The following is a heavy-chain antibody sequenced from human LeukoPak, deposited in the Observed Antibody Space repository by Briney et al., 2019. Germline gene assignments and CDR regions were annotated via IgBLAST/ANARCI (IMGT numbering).Heavy chain of an antibody. J-gene: IGHJ6*04. V-gene: IGHV4-34*01. CDR1: GGSFSGYY. Sequence: PSETLSLTCAVYGGSFSGYYWSWIRQPPGKGLEWIGEINHSGSTNYNPSLKSRVTISVDTSKNQFSLKLSSVTAADTAVYYCARVSAGPRGVWSKGTTVTVSS. CDR3: ARVSAGPRGV. CDR2: INHSGST. D-gene: IGHD6-13*01.